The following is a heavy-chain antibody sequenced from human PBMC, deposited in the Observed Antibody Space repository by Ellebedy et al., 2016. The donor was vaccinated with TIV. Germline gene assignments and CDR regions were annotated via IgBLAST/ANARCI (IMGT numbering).Heavy chain of an antibody. V-gene: IGHV3-43*01. CDR1: GFTFDDYT. CDR2: ISWDGGST. Sequence: GESLKISXAASGFTFDDYTMHWVRQAPGKGLEWVSLISWDGGSTYYADSVKGRFTISRDNSKNTLYLQMNSLRAEDTAVYYCAKTWGNSYGFSYYFDYWGQGTLVTVSS. CDR3: AKTWGNSYGFSYYFDY. J-gene: IGHJ4*02. D-gene: IGHD5-18*01.